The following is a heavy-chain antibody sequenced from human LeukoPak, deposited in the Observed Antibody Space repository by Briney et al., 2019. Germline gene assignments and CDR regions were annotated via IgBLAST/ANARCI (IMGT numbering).Heavy chain of an antibody. D-gene: IGHD3-10*01. Sequence: SQTLSLTFTVSGGSVSSGSDYWIWIRQPAGKGLEWIGRIYTSGSTTYNPSLKSRVTISLDTSKNQFSLDLSSVTAADTAVYYCAASGGSWGQGTLVTVSS. V-gene: IGHV4-61*02. CDR3: AASGGS. CDR1: GGSVSSGSDY. CDR2: IYTSGST. J-gene: IGHJ4*02.